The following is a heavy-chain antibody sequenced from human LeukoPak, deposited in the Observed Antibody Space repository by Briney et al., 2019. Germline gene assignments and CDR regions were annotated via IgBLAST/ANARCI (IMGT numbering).Heavy chain of an antibody. V-gene: IGHV3-66*01. Sequence: GGSLRLSCAASGFTVSSDYMSWVRQAPGKGLEWVSVIYSGGSTYYADSVKGRFTISRDNSKNTLYLQMNSLRAEDTAVYYCARGHTAVTRHFDFWGQGTLVTVSS. CDR1: GFTVSSDY. CDR2: IYSGGST. D-gene: IGHD4-17*01. CDR3: ARGHTAVTRHFDF. J-gene: IGHJ4*02.